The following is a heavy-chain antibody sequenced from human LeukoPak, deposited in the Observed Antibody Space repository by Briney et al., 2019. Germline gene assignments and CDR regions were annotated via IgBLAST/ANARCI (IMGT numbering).Heavy chain of an antibody. Sequence: SETLSLTCAVYGGSFSGYYWSWIRQPPGKGLEWIGEINHSGSTNYNPSLKSRVTISVDTSKNQFSLKLSSVTAADTAVYYCARAAPSGQPDYWGQGTLVTVSS. J-gene: IGHJ4*02. CDR3: ARAAPSGQPDY. CDR1: GGSFSGYY. V-gene: IGHV4-34*01. D-gene: IGHD2-15*01. CDR2: INHSGST.